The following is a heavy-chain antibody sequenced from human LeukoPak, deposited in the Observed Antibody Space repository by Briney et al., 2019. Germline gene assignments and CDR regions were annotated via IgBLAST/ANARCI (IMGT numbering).Heavy chain of an antibody. J-gene: IGHJ3*02. V-gene: IGHV3-7*01. D-gene: IGHD6-19*01. CDR2: IKQDGSEK. CDR1: GFTFSSYW. CDR3: ARGLSGWYGIAFDI. Sequence: PGGSLRLSCAASGFTFSSYWMSWVRQAPGKGLEWVANIKQDGSEKYYVDSVKGRFTISRDNAKNSLYLQMNSLRAEDTAVYYCARGLSGWYGIAFDIWGQGTMVAVSS.